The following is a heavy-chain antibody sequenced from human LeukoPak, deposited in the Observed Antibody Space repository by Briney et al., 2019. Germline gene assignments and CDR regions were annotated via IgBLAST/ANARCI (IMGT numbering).Heavy chain of an antibody. CDR2: ISAYNGNT. D-gene: IGHD3-22*01. V-gene: IGHV1-18*01. J-gene: IGHJ6*02. CDR3: ARETYYDSSGCPPTNYYYGMDV. CDR1: GYTFTSYG. Sequence: GASVKVSCKASGYTFTSYGISWVRQAPGQGLEWMGWISAYNGNTNYAQKLQGRVTMTTDTSTSTAYMELRSLRSDDTAVYYCARETYYDSSGCPPTNYYYGMDVWGQGTTVTVSS.